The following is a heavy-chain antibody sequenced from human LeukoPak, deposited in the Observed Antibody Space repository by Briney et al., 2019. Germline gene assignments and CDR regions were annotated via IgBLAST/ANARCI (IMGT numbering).Heavy chain of an antibody. CDR2: ISSSSSTI. CDR1: GFTFSSYS. D-gene: IGHD6-13*01. Sequence: PGGSLRLSCVASGFTFSSYSMNWVRQAPAKGLEWVSHISSSSSTIYYADSVKGRFTISRDNAKNSLYLQMNSLRDEDTAAYYCARARAAAGTLNTFEYWGQGTLVTVSS. CDR3: ARARAAAGTLNTFEY. J-gene: IGHJ4*02. V-gene: IGHV3-48*02.